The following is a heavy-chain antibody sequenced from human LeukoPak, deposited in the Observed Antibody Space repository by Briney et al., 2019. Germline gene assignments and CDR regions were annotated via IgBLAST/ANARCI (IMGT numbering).Heavy chain of an antibody. CDR1: GFTFSSYS. Sequence: PGGSLRLSCAASGFTFSSYSMNWVRQAPGKGLEWVSYISSSSSTIYYADSVKGRFTISRDNAKNSLYLQMNSLRAEDTAVYYCARDPYYYDSSGYYYFDYYGMDVWGQGTTVTVSS. J-gene: IGHJ6*02. D-gene: IGHD3-22*01. CDR3: ARDPYYYDSSGYYYFDYYGMDV. CDR2: ISSSSSTI. V-gene: IGHV3-48*01.